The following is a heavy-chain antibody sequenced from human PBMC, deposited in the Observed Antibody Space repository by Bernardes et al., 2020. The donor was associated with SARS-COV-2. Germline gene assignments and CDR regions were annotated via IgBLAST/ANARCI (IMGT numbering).Heavy chain of an antibody. CDR2: ISAYNGIT. CDR3: ARAVPDYGDYGYRTDY. J-gene: IGHJ4*02. Sequence: ASVKVSCKASGYTFTSYAFSWVRQAPGQGLEWMGWISAYNGITNYAQKLQGRVTMTTDTSTSTAYMELRSLRSDDTAVYYCARAVPDYGDYGYRTDYWGQGTLVTVSS. D-gene: IGHD4-17*01. CDR1: GYTFTSYA. V-gene: IGHV1-18*01.